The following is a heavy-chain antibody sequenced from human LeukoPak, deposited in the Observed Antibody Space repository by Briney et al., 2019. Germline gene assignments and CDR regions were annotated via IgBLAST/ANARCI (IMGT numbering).Heavy chain of an antibody. CDR1: GFTFSSYA. D-gene: IGHD5-12*01. J-gene: IGHJ4*02. CDR2: ISGSGGSS. V-gene: IGHV3-23*01. CDR3: AKDRGAYSGYDFFDY. Sequence: GGSLRLSCAASGFTFSSYAMSWVRQAPGKGLEWVSAISGSGGSSYYADSVKGRFTISRDNSKNTLYLQMNSLRAEDTAVYYCAKDRGAYSGYDFFDYWGQGTLVTVSS.